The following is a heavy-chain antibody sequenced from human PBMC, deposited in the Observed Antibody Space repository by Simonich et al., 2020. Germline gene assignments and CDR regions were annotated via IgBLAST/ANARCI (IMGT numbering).Heavy chain of an antibody. V-gene: IGHV3-74*02. CDR2: INSDGSST. J-gene: IGHJ4*02. CDR1: GFTFSSYW. CDR3: ARAIAAAGTPFDY. Sequence: EVQLVESGGGLVQPGGSLRLSCAASGFTFSSYWMHWVRQAPGKGLVWGSRINSDGSSTSYADSVKGRFTISRDNSKNTLYLQMNSLRAEDTAVYYCARAIAAAGTPFDYWGQGTLVTVSS. D-gene: IGHD6-13*01.